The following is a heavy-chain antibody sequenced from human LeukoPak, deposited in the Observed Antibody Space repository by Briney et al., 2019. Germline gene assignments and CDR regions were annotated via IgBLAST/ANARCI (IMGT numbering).Heavy chain of an antibody. CDR3: AKDPGYYGSGSYFTCFDY. Sequence: GGSLRLSCVASGFTFSSYGMHWVRQAPGKGLEWVAFIRYDGSNKYYADSVKGRFTISRDNSKNTLYLQMNSLRAEDTAVYYCAKDPGYYGSGSYFTCFDYWGQGTLVTVSS. D-gene: IGHD3-10*01. V-gene: IGHV3-30*02. J-gene: IGHJ4*02. CDR2: IRYDGSNK. CDR1: GFTFSSYG.